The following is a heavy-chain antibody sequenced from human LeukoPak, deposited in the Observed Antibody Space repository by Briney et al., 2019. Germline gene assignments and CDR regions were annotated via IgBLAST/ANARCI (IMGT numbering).Heavy chain of an antibody. V-gene: IGHV3-48*01. CDR3: ASLGAGHSVLRTYYYYYYMDV. CDR2: ISSSSSTI. D-gene: IGHD2-8*01. CDR1: GFTFSSYS. J-gene: IGHJ6*03. Sequence: PGGSLRLSCAASGFTFSSYSMNWVRQAPGKGLEWVSYISSSSSTIYYADSVKGRFTISRDNAKNSLYLQMNSLRAEDTAVYYCASLGAGHSVLRTYYYYYYMDVWGKGTTVTVSS.